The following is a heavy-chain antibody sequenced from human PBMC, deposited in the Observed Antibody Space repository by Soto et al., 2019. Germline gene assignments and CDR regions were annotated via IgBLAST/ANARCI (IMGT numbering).Heavy chain of an antibody. J-gene: IGHJ4*02. CDR3: ARVLSPHDYGDYCYFDY. D-gene: IGHD4-17*01. V-gene: IGHV4-31*03. CDR2: IYYSGST. CDR1: GGSISSGGYY. Sequence: SETLSLTCTVSGGSISSGGYYWSWIRQHPGKGLEWIGYIYYSGSTYYNPSLKSRVTISVDTSKNQFSLKLSSVTAADTAVYYCARVLSPHDYGDYCYFDYWGQGTLVTVSS.